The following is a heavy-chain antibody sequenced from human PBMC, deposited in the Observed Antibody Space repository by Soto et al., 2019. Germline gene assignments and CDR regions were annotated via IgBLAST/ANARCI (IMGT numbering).Heavy chain of an antibody. J-gene: IGHJ6*02. D-gene: IGHD1-7*01. V-gene: IGHV1-18*01. CDR2: INAYNGNT. CDR1: GYTFTSYG. CDR3: ARDPPGWNYPGYYYYGMDV. Sequence: GASVKVSCKASGYTFTSYGINWVRQAPGQRLEWMGWINAYNGNTNYAQKLQGRVTMTTDTSTSTAYMELRSLRSDDTAVYYCARDPPGWNYPGYYYYGMDVWGQGTTVTVSS.